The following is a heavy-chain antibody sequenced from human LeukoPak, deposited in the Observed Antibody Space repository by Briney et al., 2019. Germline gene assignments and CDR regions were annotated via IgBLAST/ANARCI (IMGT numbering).Heavy chain of an antibody. J-gene: IGHJ6*03. CDR2: MNPNSGNT. CDR3: ARDSRLITFGGVIRKYYMDV. D-gene: IGHD3-16*01. CDR1: GYTFSSYD. Sequence: ASVKVSCKASGYTFSSYDINWVRQATGQGLEWMGWMNPNSGNTGYAQKFRGRVTITRNTSITTAYMELSNLRSEDTAVYYCARDSRLITFGGVIRKYYMDVWGKGTTVTVSS. V-gene: IGHV1-8*03.